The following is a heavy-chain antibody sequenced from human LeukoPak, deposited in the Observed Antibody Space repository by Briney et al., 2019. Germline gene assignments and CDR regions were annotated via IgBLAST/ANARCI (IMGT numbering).Heavy chain of an antibody. CDR3: ATGPGGYYFDY. D-gene: IGHD3-3*01. CDR1: GGSFGGYY. Sequence: SETLSLTCSVYGGSFGGYYWSWIRQSPEKGLEWIAEINQSGNTNYNPSLKSRVTISVDTPKNQFSPKVTSVVAADTAVYYCATGPGGYYFDYWGQGTLVTVSS. CDR2: INQSGNT. J-gene: IGHJ4*02. V-gene: IGHV4-34*01.